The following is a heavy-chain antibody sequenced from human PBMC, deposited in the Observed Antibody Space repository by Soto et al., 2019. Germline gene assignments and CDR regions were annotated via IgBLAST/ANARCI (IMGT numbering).Heavy chain of an antibody. CDR1: GGSISSSSYY. CDR3: ARHNWNGHYYYYYGIDV. CDR2: IYYSGST. Sequence: PSETLSLTCTVSGGSISSSSYYWGWIRQPPGKGLEWIGSIYYSGSTYYNPSLKSRVTISVDTSKNQFSLKLTPVTAADTAVYYCARHNWNGHYYYYYGIDVWGQGTTVTVSS. J-gene: IGHJ6*02. V-gene: IGHV4-39*01. D-gene: IGHD1-20*01.